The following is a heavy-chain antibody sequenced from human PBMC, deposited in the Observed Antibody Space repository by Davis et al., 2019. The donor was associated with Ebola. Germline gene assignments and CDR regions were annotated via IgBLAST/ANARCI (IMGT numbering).Heavy chain of an antibody. D-gene: IGHD6-13*01. CDR2: ISWNSGNI. Sequence: SLKISCAASGFTFDDYAMHWVRQAPGKGLEWVSGISWNSGNIGYADSVKGRFTISRDNAKNSLYLQMNSLRAEDTALYYCAKDNIPAAAGSGSFDYWGQGTPVTVSS. V-gene: IGHV3-9*01. J-gene: IGHJ4*02. CDR3: AKDNIPAAAGSGSFDY. CDR1: GFTFDDYA.